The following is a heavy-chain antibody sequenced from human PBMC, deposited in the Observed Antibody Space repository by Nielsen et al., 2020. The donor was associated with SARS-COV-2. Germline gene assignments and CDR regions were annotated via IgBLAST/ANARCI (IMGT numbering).Heavy chain of an antibody. D-gene: IGHD2-15*01. CDR3: ARFSRIVEVVGLTYPDVFDI. Sequence: GGSLRLSCAATGFTASSNYMNWVRQAPGKGLEWVSSISSDATTIFYVDSVKGRFTISRDNSKNTLDLRMSSLRAEDTAVYFCARFSRIVEVVGLTYPDVFDIWGQGTMVTVSS. J-gene: IGHJ3*02. V-gene: IGHV3-48*01. CDR1: GFTASSNY. CDR2: ISSDATTI.